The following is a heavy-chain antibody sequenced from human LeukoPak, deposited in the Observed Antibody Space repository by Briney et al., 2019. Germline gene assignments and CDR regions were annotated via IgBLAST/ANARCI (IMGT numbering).Heavy chain of an antibody. V-gene: IGHV3-33*01. CDR2: IWFDGSKK. D-gene: IGHD3-22*01. CDR1: GFTFSNYG. J-gene: IGHJ4*02. CDR3: ARARWYDGSDYYYGFFDY. Sequence: GGSLRLSCAASGFTFSNYGMHWVRQAPGKGLEWVAVIWFDGSKKYHADSVKGRFTISRDNSRNTLYLQMNSLRAEDRVVNHCARARWYDGSDYYYGFFDYWGQGTLVTVSS.